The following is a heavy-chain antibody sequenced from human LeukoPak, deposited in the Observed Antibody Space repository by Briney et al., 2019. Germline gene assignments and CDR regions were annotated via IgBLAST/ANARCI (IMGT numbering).Heavy chain of an antibody. V-gene: IGHV1-46*01. J-gene: IGHJ5*02. CDR2: INPSGGST. CDR3: AAAAAGTGRFDP. D-gene: IGHD6-13*01. Sequence: ASVKVSCEASGYTFTSYYMHWVRQAPGQGLEWMGIINPSGGSTSYAQKFQGRVTMTRDTSTSTVYMELSSLRSEDTAVYYCAAAAAGTGRFDPWGQGTLVTVSS. CDR1: GYTFTSYY.